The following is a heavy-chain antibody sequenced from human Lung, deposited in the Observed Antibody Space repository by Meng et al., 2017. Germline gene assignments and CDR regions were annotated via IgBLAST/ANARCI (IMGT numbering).Heavy chain of an antibody. CDR3: AHVPSGSYSRDYFDY. CDR1: GFSLSTSGVA. D-gene: IGHD1-26*01. V-gene: IGHV2-5*01. Sequence: SGPTLVKPTQTLTLTCTFSGFSLSTSGVAVGWSRQPPGKALECLALIYWNDDKNYSPSLKSRLTLTKDTSKNQVVLTMTNMDPVDTATYYCAHVPSGSYSRDYFDYWGQGTLVTVSS. CDR2: IYWNDDK. J-gene: IGHJ4*02.